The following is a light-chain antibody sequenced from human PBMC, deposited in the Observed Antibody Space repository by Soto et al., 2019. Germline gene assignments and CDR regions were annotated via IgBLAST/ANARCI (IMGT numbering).Light chain of an antibody. J-gene: IGLJ1*01. Sequence: SVLAQTASVSGSPGQSISISCTGTSNDVGSYNLVSWYQQHPGTAPKLMIYEGSKRPSGVSNRFSGSKSGNTASLTISGLQDEDEADYYCCSYAGSSTYVFGTGTKVTVL. CDR2: EGS. CDR1: SNDVGSYNL. V-gene: IGLV2-23*01. CDR3: CSYAGSSTYV.